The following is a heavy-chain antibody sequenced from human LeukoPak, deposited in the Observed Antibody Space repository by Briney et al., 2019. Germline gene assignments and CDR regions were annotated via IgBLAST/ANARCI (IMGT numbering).Heavy chain of an antibody. Sequence: GGSLRLSCAASGFTFSDYYMSWIRQAPGKGLEWVSYISSSGSTIYYADAVKGRFTISRDNAKNSLYLQMNSLRAEDTAVYYCARDRRIVVVPAAIHDYYYGMDVWGQGTTVTVSS. V-gene: IGHV3-11*01. CDR3: ARDRRIVVVPAAIHDYYYGMDV. CDR1: GFTFSDYY. CDR2: ISSSGSTI. D-gene: IGHD2-2*01. J-gene: IGHJ6*02.